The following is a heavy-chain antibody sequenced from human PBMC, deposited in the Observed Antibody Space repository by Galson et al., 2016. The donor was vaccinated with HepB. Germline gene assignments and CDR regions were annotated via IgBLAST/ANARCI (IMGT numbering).Heavy chain of an antibody. J-gene: IGHJ6*02. CDR2: IYSGGRK. D-gene: IGHD3-10*01. CDR1: GFTVSSTY. Sequence: SLRLSCAASGFTVSSTYMTWVRQSPGKGLEWVSIIYSGGRKYYADSLKGRFTISRDNSKNTLLLEMNSLTVDDTAVYYGARVGAVRAEEGLDVWGHGTTVTVSS. V-gene: IGHV3-53*01. CDR3: ARVGAVRAEEGLDV.